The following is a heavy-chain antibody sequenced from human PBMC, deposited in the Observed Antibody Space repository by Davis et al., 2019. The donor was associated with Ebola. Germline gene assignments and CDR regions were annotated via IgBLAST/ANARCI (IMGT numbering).Heavy chain of an antibody. D-gene: IGHD6-13*01. CDR1: GFTFSSYW. Sequence: GESLKISCAASGFTFSSYWMHWVRQAPGRGLVWVSRINSDGSSTSYADSVKGRFTISRDNAKNTLYLQMNSLRAEDTAVYYCARDQRYSGHGMDVWGQGTTVTVSS. CDR2: INSDGSST. CDR3: ARDQRYSGHGMDV. J-gene: IGHJ6*02. V-gene: IGHV3-74*01.